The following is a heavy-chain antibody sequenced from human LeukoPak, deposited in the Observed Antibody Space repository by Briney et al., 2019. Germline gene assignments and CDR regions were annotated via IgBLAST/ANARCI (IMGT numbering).Heavy chain of an antibody. V-gene: IGHV1-69*04. CDR3: ARGGITIFGVVIIRNNWFDP. D-gene: IGHD3-3*01. CDR2: IIPILGIA. CDR1: GYTFTSYD. J-gene: IGHJ5*02. Sequence: SVKVSCKASGYTFTSYDINWVRQATGQGLEWMGRIIPILGIANYAQKFQGRVTITADKSTSTAYMELSSLRSEDTAVYYCARGGITIFGVVIIRNNWFDPWGQGTLVTVSS.